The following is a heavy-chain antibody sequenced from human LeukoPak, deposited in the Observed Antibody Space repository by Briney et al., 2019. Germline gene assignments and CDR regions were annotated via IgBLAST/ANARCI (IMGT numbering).Heavy chain of an antibody. CDR1: GFTFSSYA. CDR2: ISGSGGST. Sequence: PGGSLRLSCAASGFTFSSYAMSWVRQAPGKGLEWVSAISGSGGSTYYADSVKGRFTISRDNSKNSLYLQMNSLRAEDTAVYYCAKTRSSGWSTDAFDIWGQGTMVTVSS. J-gene: IGHJ3*02. V-gene: IGHV3-23*01. CDR3: AKTRSSGWSTDAFDI. D-gene: IGHD6-19*01.